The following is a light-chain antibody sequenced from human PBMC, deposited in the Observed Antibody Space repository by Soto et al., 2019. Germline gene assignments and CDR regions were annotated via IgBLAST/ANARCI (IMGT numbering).Light chain of an antibody. CDR2: EVS. V-gene: IGLV2-23*02. CDR3: CSHAGSHVI. J-gene: IGLJ2*01. Sequence: QSALTQPASVSGSPGQSITISCTGTTSDVGTYKFVSWYQQHPGIAPKLMIYEVSERPSGVSNRFSGSKSGNTASLTISGLQAEDDADYYCCSHAGSHVIFGGGTKLTAL. CDR1: TSDVGTYKF.